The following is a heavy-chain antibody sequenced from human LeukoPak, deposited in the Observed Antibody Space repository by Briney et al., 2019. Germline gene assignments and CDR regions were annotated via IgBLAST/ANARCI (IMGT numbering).Heavy chain of an antibody. CDR2: IYSGGST. CDR3: AREDCSGGSCYIYNGMDV. J-gene: IGHJ6*02. CDR1: GFTVSSNY. D-gene: IGHD2-15*01. Sequence: SGGSLRLSCAASGFTVSSNYMSWVRQAPGKGLEWVSVIYSGGSTYYADSVKGRFTISRDNSKNTLYLQMNSLRAEDTAVYYCAREDCSGGSCYIYNGMDVWGQGTTVTVSS. V-gene: IGHV3-53*01.